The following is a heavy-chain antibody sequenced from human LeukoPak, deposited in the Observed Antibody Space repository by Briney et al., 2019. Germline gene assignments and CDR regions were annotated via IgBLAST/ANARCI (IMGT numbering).Heavy chain of an antibody. V-gene: IGHV4-59*01. CDR2: IYYSGST. J-gene: IGHJ4*02. D-gene: IGHD2-21*01. CDR3: ARGVVIAPQTFDY. Sequence: PSETLSLTCTVSGESISGFYWTWIRQPPGKGLEWIGYIYYSGSTNYNPSLKSRVTISVDTSKNQFSLKLSSGTAADTAVYYCARGVVIAPQTFDYWGQGTLVTVSS. CDR1: GESISGFY.